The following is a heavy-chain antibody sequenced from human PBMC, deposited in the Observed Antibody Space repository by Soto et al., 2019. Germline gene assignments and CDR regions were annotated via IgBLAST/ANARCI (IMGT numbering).Heavy chain of an antibody. Sequence: QMQLVQSGPEVKKPGTSVKVSCKASGFTFTSSAVQWVRQARGQRLEWIGWIVVGSGNTNYAQKFQERVTITRDMSTSTAYMELSSLRSEDTAVYYCAAAYLRKQPVRNDAFDIWGQGTMVTVSS. J-gene: IGHJ3*02. V-gene: IGHV1-58*01. CDR2: IVVGSGNT. CDR1: GFTFTSSA. D-gene: IGHD3-10*01. CDR3: AAAYLRKQPVRNDAFDI.